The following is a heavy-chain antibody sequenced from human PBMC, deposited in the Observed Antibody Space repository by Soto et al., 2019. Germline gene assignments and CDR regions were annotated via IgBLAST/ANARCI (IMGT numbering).Heavy chain of an antibody. CDR2: IYWDDDK. V-gene: IGHV2-5*02. Sequence: GSGPTLVNPTQTLTLTCTFSGFSLSTSGVGVGWIRQPPGKALEWLALIYWDDDKRYSPSLKSRLTITKDTSKNQVVLTMTNMDPVDTATYYCAHRRSLRRGFWSGPYDYWGQGTLVTVSS. CDR1: GFSLSTSGVG. D-gene: IGHD3-3*01. CDR3: AHRRSLRRGFWSGPYDY. J-gene: IGHJ4*02.